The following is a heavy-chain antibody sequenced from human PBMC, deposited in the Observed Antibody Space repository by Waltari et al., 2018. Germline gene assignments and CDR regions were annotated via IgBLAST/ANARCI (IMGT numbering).Heavy chain of an antibody. CDR1: GGSISSYY. Sequence: QVQLQESGPGLVKPSETLSLTCTVSGGSISSYYWRWIRQPPGKGLEWVGYIYYPGRTNYNPSLKSRVTISVDTSKNQFSLKLTSVTAADTAVYYCARETADFWSGYYPRLDVWGQGTTVTVSS. V-gene: IGHV4-59*01. D-gene: IGHD3-3*01. CDR2: IYYPGRT. J-gene: IGHJ3*01. CDR3: ARETADFWSGYYPRLDV.